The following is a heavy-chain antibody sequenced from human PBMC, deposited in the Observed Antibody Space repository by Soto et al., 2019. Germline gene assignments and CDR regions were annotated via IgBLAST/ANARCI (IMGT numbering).Heavy chain of an antibody. J-gene: IGHJ4*02. CDR2: IYNDGTYA. D-gene: IGHD6-13*01. CDR1: GFTFKMYW. Sequence: GALRLSCAGSGFTFKMYWMHWVRQVPGKGPVWVARIYNDGTYADYADSVKGRFTISRDNAKDTLYLQMNDLRAEDSALYHCTRGPRATSAGTSAHWGQGTLVTVSS. V-gene: IGHV3-74*01. CDR3: TRGPRATSAGTSAH.